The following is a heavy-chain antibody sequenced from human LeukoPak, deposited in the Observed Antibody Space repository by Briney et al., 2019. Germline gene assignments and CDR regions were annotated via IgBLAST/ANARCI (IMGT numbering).Heavy chain of an antibody. CDR3: ATRGIAAAVFHFDY. Sequence: ASVKVSCKASGYTFTSYYMHWARQAPGQGLEWMGGFDPEDGETIYAQKFQGRVTMTEDTSTDTAYMALSSLRSEDTAVYYCATRGIAAAVFHFDYWGQGTLVTVSS. CDR2: FDPEDGET. V-gene: IGHV1-24*01. CDR1: GYTFTSYY. D-gene: IGHD6-13*01. J-gene: IGHJ4*02.